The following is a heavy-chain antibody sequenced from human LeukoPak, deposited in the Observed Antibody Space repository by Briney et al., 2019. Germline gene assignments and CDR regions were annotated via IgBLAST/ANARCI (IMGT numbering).Heavy chain of an antibody. CDR1: GGSISSGGYS. CDR2: IFYNGAT. Sequence: SETLSLTCTVSGGSISSGGYSWSWIRQHPGKGLEWLGYIFYNGATNCNPSLKSRVTMSLDTSPNQLSLYLYSVTAADTAVYYCARRQGSRTATVDFWGQGTLVTVS. CDR3: ARRQGSRTATVDF. J-gene: IGHJ4*02. D-gene: IGHD1-26*01. V-gene: IGHV4-31*03.